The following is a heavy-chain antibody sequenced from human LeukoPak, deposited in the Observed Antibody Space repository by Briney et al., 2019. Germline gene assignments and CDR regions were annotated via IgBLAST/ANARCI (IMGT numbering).Heavy chain of an antibody. Sequence: KPSETLSLTCTVSGGSISSSSYYWGWIRQPPGKGLEWIGSIYYSGSTYYNPSLKSRVTISVDTSKNQFSLKLSSVTAADTAVYYCARDRGNPGIAASFDYWGQGTLVTVSS. V-gene: IGHV4-39*07. J-gene: IGHJ4*02. CDR1: GGSISSSSYY. D-gene: IGHD6-13*01. CDR2: IYYSGST. CDR3: ARDRGNPGIAASFDY.